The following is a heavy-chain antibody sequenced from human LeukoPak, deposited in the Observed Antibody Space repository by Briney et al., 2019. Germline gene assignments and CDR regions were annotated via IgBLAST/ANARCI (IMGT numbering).Heavy chain of an antibody. Sequence: SQTLSLTCTVSGGSISSGGYYWSWIRQPPEKGLEWIGYIYHSGITNYNPSLKSRVTMSVDRSKNQFSLKLSSVTAADTAVYYCARGDILTGYYSDAFDIWGQGTMVTVSS. CDR2: IYHSGIT. CDR1: GGSISSGGYY. J-gene: IGHJ3*02. V-gene: IGHV4-30-2*05. D-gene: IGHD3-9*01. CDR3: ARGDILTGYYSDAFDI.